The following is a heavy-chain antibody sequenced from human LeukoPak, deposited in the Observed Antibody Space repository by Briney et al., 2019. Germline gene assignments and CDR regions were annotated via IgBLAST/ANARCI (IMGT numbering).Heavy chain of an antibody. CDR3: ARDLEGATYFDH. Sequence: SQTLSLTCAISGDSVSSDSAAWNWIRQSPSRGLEWLGSTYYRSNWYNDYAVSVKSRITITPDTSKNQFSPQLNSLTPEDTAVYYCARDLEGATYFDHWGQGTLVTVSS. J-gene: IGHJ4*02. D-gene: IGHD1-26*01. V-gene: IGHV6-1*01. CDR1: GDSVSSDSAA. CDR2: TYYRSNWYN.